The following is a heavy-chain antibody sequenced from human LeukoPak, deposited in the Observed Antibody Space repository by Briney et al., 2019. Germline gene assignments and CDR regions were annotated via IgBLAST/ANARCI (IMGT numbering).Heavy chain of an antibody. D-gene: IGHD3-22*01. J-gene: IGHJ4*02. CDR3: ASKGYYDSSGYYFDY. CDR1: GGSISSSSYY. CDR2: IYYSGST. V-gene: IGHV4-39*01. Sequence: SETLSLTCTVSGGSISSSSYYWGWIRQPPGKGLEWIGSIYYSGSTYYNPSLKSRVTISVDTSKNQFSLKLSSVTAADTAVYYCASKGYYDSSGYYFDYWGQGTLVTVSS.